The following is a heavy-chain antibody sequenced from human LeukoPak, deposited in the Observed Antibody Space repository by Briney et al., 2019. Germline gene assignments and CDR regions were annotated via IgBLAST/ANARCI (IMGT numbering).Heavy chain of an antibody. Sequence: SETLSLTCTVSGGSINSGDYYWTWIRQPPGKGLEWIGYIYYSGSTYYNPSLKSRLTISVDTSKNQFSLKLSSVTAADTAVYYCARDGRGYNGMDVWGRGTMVTVSS. J-gene: IGHJ6*02. CDR2: IYYSGST. V-gene: IGHV4-30-4*01. CDR1: GGSINSGDYY. CDR3: ARDGRGYNGMDV.